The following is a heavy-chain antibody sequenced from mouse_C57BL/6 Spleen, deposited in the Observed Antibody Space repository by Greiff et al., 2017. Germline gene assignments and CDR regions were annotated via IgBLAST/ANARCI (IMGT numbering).Heavy chain of an antibody. Sequence: QVQLQQPGAELVKPGASVKLSCKASGYTFTSYWMQWVKQRPGQGLEWIGEIDPSDSYTNYNQKFKGKATLTVDTSSSTAYMQLSSLTSEDSAVYYCALDGSFDYWGQGTTLTVSS. V-gene: IGHV1-50*01. CDR3: ALDGSFDY. J-gene: IGHJ2*01. CDR1: GYTFTSYW. CDR2: IDPSDSYT. D-gene: IGHD2-3*01.